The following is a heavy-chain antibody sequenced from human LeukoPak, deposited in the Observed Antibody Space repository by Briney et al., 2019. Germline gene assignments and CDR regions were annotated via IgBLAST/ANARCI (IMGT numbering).Heavy chain of an antibody. D-gene: IGHD3-10*01. V-gene: IGHV4-59*08. CDR1: GGSISNYY. Sequence: SETLSLTCTVSGGSISNYYWSWIRQPPGKGLEWIGYIYNSGTTNYNPSLKSRVTISVDTSKNQFSLKLNSVTAADTAVYYCARHYGPWGQGTLVTVSS. CDR3: ARHYGP. CDR2: IYNSGTT. J-gene: IGHJ5*02.